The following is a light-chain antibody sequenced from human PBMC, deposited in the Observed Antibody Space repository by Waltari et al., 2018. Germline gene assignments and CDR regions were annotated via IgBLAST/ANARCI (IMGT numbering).Light chain of an antibody. CDR3: YSTDTSGNHV. V-gene: IGLV3-10*01. Sequence: SYELTQPPSVSVSPGQTARITCSGDAWTKKYAYWYQQKSGQAPILIIYEDNRRPSGIPERFSGSTSGTLATLTISGAQGDDEGDYYCYSTDTSGNHVFGGGTKLTVL. J-gene: IGLJ3*02. CDR1: AWTKKY. CDR2: EDN.